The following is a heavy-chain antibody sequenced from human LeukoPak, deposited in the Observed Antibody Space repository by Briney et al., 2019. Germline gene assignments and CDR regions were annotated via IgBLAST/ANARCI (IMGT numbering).Heavy chain of an antibody. D-gene: IGHD3-3*01. CDR2: ISGSGGST. CDR3: ARDPPRHYDFWGGYAFFDY. CDR1: GFTFSSYA. J-gene: IGHJ4*02. V-gene: IGHV3-23*01. Sequence: GRSLRLSCAASGFTFSSYAMSWVRQAPGKGLEWVSAISGSGGSTYYADSVKGRFTISRDNAKNSLYLQMNSLRAEGTAVYYCARDPPRHYDFWGGYAFFDYWGQGTLVTVSS.